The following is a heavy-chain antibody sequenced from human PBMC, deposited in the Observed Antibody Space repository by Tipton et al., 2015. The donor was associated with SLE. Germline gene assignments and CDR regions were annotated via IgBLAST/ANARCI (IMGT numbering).Heavy chain of an antibody. D-gene: IGHD3-22*01. CDR2: IYYSGST. V-gene: IGHV4-59*08. CDR1: GGSISSYY. CDR3: ARGGNDSSGYYSH. Sequence: TLSLTCTVSGGSISSYYWSWIRQPPGKGLEWIGYIYYSGSTYYNPSLKSRVTISVDTSKNQFSLKLSSVTAADTAAYYCARGGNDSSGYYSHWGQGTLVTVSS. J-gene: IGHJ4*02.